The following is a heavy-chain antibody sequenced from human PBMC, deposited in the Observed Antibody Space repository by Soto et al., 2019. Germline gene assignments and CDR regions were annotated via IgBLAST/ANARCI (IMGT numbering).Heavy chain of an antibody. V-gene: IGHV1-18*01. CDR1: GYTFTSYG. J-gene: IGHJ3*02. CDR2: ISAYNGNT. D-gene: IGHD3-22*01. CDR3: ARTPIHSSDSSGYYPGAFDI. Sequence: QVQLVQSGAEVKKPGASVKVSCKASGYTFTSYGISWVRQAPGQGLEWMGWISAYNGNTNYAQKLQGRVTMTTDTSTSTAYMELRSLRSDDTAVYYCARTPIHSSDSSGYYPGAFDIWGQGTMATVSS.